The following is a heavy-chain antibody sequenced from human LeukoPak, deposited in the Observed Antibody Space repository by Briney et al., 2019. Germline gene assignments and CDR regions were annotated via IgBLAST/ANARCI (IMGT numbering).Heavy chain of an antibody. CDR2: IYYNGST. D-gene: IGHD3-10*02. J-gene: IGHJ5*02. V-gene: IGHV4-39*01. CDR3: ARQRSTFYACSRTYYRGRFDP. Sequence: SETLSLTCTVSGGSINSSNHYWGWIRQPPGKGLEWIGTIYYNGSTYYNPSLHSRLTISVDTSQNQFSLKLSSVTATDTALYYCARQRSTFYACSRTYYRGRFDPRGQGTPVTVSS. CDR1: GGSINSSNHY.